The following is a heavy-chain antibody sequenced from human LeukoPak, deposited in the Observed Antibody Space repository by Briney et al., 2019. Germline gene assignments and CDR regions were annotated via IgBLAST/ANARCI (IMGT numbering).Heavy chain of an antibody. CDR2: IDPSDSYT. CDR3: ARRPEYSSGWYYFVC. V-gene: IGHV5-10-1*01. J-gene: IGHJ4*02. CDR1: GYRFTSYW. Sequence: GESLQISCKVSGYRFTSYWISWVRQMPGKGLEWMGRIDPSDSYTKYSPSFQGHVTISADKSISTAYLQWSSLKASDTAIYYCARRPEYSSGWYYFVCWGQGTLVTVSS. D-gene: IGHD6-19*01.